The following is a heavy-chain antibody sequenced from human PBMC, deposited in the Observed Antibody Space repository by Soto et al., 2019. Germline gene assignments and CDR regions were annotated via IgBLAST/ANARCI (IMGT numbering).Heavy chain of an antibody. CDR3: ARGSIVVVPAAMSASIDY. CDR1: GFTVSSNY. V-gene: IGHV3-66*01. CDR2: IYSGGST. Sequence: EVRLVESGGGLVQPGGSLRLSCAASGFTVSSNYMSWVRQAPGKGLEWVSVIYSGGSTYYADSVKGRFTISRDNSKNTLYLQMNSLRAEDTAVYYCARGSIVVVPAAMSASIDYWGQGTLVTVSS. D-gene: IGHD2-2*01. J-gene: IGHJ4*02.